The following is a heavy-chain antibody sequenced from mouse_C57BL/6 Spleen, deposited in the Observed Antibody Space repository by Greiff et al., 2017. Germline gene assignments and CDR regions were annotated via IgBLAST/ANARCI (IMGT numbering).Heavy chain of an antibody. Sequence: VQLQQSGPELVKPGASVKISCKASGYSFTGYYMNWVKQSPEKSLEWIGEINPSTGGTTYNQKFKAKATLTVDKSSSTAYMQLKSLTSADSAVYYCARNDGYSYFDYWGQGTTLTVAS. D-gene: IGHD2-3*01. CDR1: GYSFTGYY. CDR2: INPSTGGT. CDR3: ARNDGYSYFDY. V-gene: IGHV1-42*01. J-gene: IGHJ2*01.